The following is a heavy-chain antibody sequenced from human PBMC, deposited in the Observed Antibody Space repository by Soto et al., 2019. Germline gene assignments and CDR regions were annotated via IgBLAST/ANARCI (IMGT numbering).Heavy chain of an antibody. J-gene: IGHJ4*02. CDR3: ARERVRTGTGYSFDY. V-gene: IGHV3-7*05. Sequence: GGSLRLSCAASGSTFRSYWMSWVRQGPGKGLECVANIKQDGSETYYVDSVKGRFTISRDNAENSLYLQMNSLREEDTAVYYCARERVRTGTGYSFDYWGQGSLVTVSS. D-gene: IGHD1-1*01. CDR2: IKQDGSET. CDR1: GSTFRSYW.